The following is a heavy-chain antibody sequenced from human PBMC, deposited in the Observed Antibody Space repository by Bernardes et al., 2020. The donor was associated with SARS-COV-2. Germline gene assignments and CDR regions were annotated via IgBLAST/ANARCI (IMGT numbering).Heavy chain of an antibody. CDR2: ITSSSYT. Sequence: GGSLRLSCAASGFTFSSYSMNWVRQAPGKGLEWVSSITSSSYTYYADAVKGRFTISRDNAKHSLYLQMNSLRAEDTAVYYCARDSAIPSLYFYYYGMDVWGQGTTVTVSS. J-gene: IGHJ6*02. CDR3: ARDSAIPSLYFYYYGMDV. CDR1: GFTFSSYS. D-gene: IGHD2-21*01. V-gene: IGHV3-21*01.